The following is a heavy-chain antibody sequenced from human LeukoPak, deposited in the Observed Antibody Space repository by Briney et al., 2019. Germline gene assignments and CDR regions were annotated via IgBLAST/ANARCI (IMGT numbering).Heavy chain of an antibody. CDR3: ARLKAARILDY. D-gene: IGHD6-13*01. CDR1: GGSISSSRYY. CDR2: IYYSGST. J-gene: IGHJ4*02. Sequence: PSETLSLTCTVSGGSISSSRYYWGWIRQPPGKGLEWIGSIYYSGSTYYNPSLKSRVTISVDTSKNQFSLKLSSVTAADTAVYYCARLKAARILDYWGQGTLVTVSS. V-gene: IGHV4-39*01.